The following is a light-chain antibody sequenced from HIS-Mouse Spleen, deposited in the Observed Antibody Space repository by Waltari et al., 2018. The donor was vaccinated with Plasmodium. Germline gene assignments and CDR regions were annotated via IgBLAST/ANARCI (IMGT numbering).Light chain of an antibody. V-gene: IGLV2-8*01. Sequence: QSALTQPPSASGSPGQSVTISCTGTSRDVGGYNYVSWYQQHPGKAPKLMIYEVSKRPSGVPDRFSGSKAGNTAAVTVSGLQAEDEADYYCSSYAGSNNLVFGGGTKLTVL. CDR1: SRDVGGYNY. CDR3: SSYAGSNNLV. J-gene: IGLJ2*01. CDR2: EVS.